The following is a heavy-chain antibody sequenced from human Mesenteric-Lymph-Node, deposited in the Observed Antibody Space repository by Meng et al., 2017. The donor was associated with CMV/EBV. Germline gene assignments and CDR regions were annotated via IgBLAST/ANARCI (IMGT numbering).Heavy chain of an antibody. CDR2: IFRTGDT. CDR1: GDSNININHW. V-gene: IGHV4-4*02. D-gene: IGHD5-12*01. J-gene: IGHJ4*02. CDR3: ARQGGYDSPVGY. Sequence: SETLSLTCAVFGDSNININHWWTWVRQSPGKGLEWIGEIFRTGDTNYNPSLKSRVIMSVDKAKNQFSLNLNSVTAADTAVYYCARQGGYDSPVGYWGQGTLVTVSS.